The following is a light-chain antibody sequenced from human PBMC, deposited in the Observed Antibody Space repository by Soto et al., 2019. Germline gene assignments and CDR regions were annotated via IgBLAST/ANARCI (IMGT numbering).Light chain of an antibody. J-gene: IGKJ1*01. CDR3: QQYDTYWT. V-gene: IGKV3-20*01. CDR1: QSVSSSY. CDR2: GAS. Sequence: GLTQSPGTLSLSPGERATLSCRASQSVSSSYLAWYQQKPGQAPRLLIYGASSRATGIPDRFSGSRSGTEFTLTISSLQPDDFATYYCQQYDTYWTFGQGTKVDIK.